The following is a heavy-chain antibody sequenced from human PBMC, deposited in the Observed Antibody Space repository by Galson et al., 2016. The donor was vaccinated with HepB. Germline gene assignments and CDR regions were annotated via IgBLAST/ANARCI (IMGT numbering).Heavy chain of an antibody. CDR2: IFHTGST. CDR1: GASISNSDW. J-gene: IGHJ4*02. Sequence: SETLSLTCAVSGASISNSDWWTWVRQPPGKGLEWIGEIFHTGSTNYNPSLQSRVTILVDKSRNQFSLKLSSVTAADTAVYFCAGGIEGYFDYWGQGTLVTVSS. V-gene: IGHV4-4*02. CDR3: AGGIEGYFDY.